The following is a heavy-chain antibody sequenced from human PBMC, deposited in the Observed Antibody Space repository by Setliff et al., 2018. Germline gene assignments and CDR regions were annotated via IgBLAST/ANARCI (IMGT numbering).Heavy chain of an antibody. CDR1: GYSISSGYY. Sequence: SETLSLTCAVSGYSISSGYYWGWIRQPPGKGLEWIGSIYHSGSTYYNPSLKSRVTISVDTSKNQFSLNLNSVTAADTAVYYCARYYYDSSGYSESDLGWFDPWGQGTLVTVSS. D-gene: IGHD3-22*01. CDR2: IYHSGST. CDR3: ARYYYDSSGYSESDLGWFDP. J-gene: IGHJ5*02. V-gene: IGHV4-38-2*01.